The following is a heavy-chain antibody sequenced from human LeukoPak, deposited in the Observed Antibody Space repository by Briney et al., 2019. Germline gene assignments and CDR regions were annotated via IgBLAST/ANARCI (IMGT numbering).Heavy chain of an antibody. Sequence: SETLSLTCTVSGGSINNYWSWIRQPPGKGLEWIGYVSDTGSTHYNPSLKSRVTISVDTSKNQFYQKLTSVTAADTAVYYCARTTTTFDDWGRGTLVTVSS. CDR1: GGSINNY. D-gene: IGHD4-11*01. J-gene: IGHJ4*01. V-gene: IGHV4-59*01. CDR2: VSDTGST. CDR3: ARTTTTFDD.